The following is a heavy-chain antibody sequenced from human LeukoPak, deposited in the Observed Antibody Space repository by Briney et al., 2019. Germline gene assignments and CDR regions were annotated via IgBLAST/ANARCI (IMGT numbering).Heavy chain of an antibody. V-gene: IGHV3-23*01. CDR2: IGGTGGST. CDR1: GFTFSSYA. CDR3: ARDRAWNYFDY. Sequence: GGSLRLSCVASGFTFSSYAMSWVRQPPGKGLEWVSSIGGTGGSTHYADSVEGRFTISRDNSKNTLYLQMDSLRAEDTAVYYCARDRAWNYFDYWGQGTLVTVSS. D-gene: IGHD3-3*01. J-gene: IGHJ4*02.